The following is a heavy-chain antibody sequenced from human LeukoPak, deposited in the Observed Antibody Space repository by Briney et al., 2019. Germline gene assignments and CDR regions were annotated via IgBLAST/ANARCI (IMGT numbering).Heavy chain of an antibody. CDR3: TTYGSGRKFDY. CDR2: IESKTDGGTT. D-gene: IGHD3-10*01. Sequence: GGSLRLSCAASGFTVSRYYMIWVRQAPGKGLEWVGRIESKTDGGTTDYAAPVKGRFTISRDDSTNTLYLQMNSLKSEDTAVYYCTTYGSGRKFDYWGQGILVTVSS. J-gene: IGHJ4*02. CDR1: GFTVSRYY. V-gene: IGHV3-15*04.